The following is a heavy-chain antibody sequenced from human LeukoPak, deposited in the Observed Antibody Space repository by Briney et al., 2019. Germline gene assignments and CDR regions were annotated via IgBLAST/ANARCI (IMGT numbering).Heavy chain of an antibody. CDR3: AKDIVSDYGADFDY. CDR1: GFTFDDYA. J-gene: IGHJ4*02. CDR2: ISGDGGST. V-gene: IGHV3-43*02. D-gene: IGHD4-17*01. Sequence: PGGSLRLSCAASGFTFDDYAMHWIRQAPGKGLEWASLISGDGGSTYYADSVKGRFTISRDNSKNSLYLQMISLRTEDTALYYCAKDIVSDYGADFDYWGQGTLVTVSS.